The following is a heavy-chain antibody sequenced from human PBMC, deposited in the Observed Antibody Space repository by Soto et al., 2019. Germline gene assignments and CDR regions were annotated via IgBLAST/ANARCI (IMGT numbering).Heavy chain of an antibody. V-gene: IGHV4-59*01. CDR1: GGSISSYY. D-gene: IGHD2-2*01. CDR3: ARARYQLLHPYYYGMDV. CDR2: IHYSGST. J-gene: IGHJ6*02. Sequence: QVQLQESGPGLVKPSETLSLTCTVSGGSISSYYWSWIRQSPGKGLEWIGSIHYSGSTKSNPSLKRRVTISVATSRNQVSLKLSSVTAADSAVYFCARARYQLLHPYYYGMDVWGQGTTVTVSS.